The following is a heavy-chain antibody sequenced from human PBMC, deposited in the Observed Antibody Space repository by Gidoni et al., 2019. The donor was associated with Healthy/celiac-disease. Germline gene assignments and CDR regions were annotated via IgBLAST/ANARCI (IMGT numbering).Heavy chain of an antibody. D-gene: IGHD3-9*01. V-gene: IGHV4-59*01. CDR2: IYYSGRT. Sequence: QPPGKGLEWIGYIYYSGRTNYNPSLKSRVTISVDTSKNQFSLKLSSVTAADTAVYYCARVTSSLSGGMHYDILTGLDAFDIWGQGTMVTVSS. CDR3: ARVTSSLSGGMHYDILTGLDAFDI. J-gene: IGHJ3*02.